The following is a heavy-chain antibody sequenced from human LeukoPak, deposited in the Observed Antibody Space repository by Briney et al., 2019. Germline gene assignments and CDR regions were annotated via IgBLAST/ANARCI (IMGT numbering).Heavy chain of an antibody. J-gene: IGHJ6*03. CDR3: ASGTPPNYYYYYYMDV. Sequence: SVKVSCKASGGTFSSYAISWVRQAPGQGLEWMGGIIPIFGTANYAHKFQGRVTITADESTSTAYMELSSLRSEDTAVYYCASGTPPNYYYYYYMDVWGKGATVTVSS. D-gene: IGHD1-7*01. V-gene: IGHV1-69*13. CDR1: GGTFSSYA. CDR2: IIPIFGTA.